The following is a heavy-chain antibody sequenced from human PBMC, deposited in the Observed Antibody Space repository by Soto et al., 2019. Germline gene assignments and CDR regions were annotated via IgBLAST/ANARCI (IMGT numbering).Heavy chain of an antibody. Sequence: GGYLRISSAASVFTFGDYIMNGVRQAPGKGLEWVSYISSSSVTIYYADSVKGRFTISRDNAKNSLYLQLNSLRAEDTAVYYCARLWVASKWGAGTGVDFWGQGTLVTISS. CDR1: VFTFGDYI. J-gene: IGHJ4*02. V-gene: IGHV3-48*01. D-gene: IGHD7-27*01. CDR3: ARLWVASKWGAGTGVDF. CDR2: ISSSSVTI.